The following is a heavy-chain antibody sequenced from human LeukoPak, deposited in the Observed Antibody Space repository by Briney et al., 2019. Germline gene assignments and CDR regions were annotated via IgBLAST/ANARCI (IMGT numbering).Heavy chain of an antibody. V-gene: IGHV4-59*08. D-gene: IGHD5-24*01. Sequence: PSETLSLTCTVSGGSISSYYWSWIRQPPGKGLEWIGYIYYSGSTNYNPSLKSRVTISVDTSKNQFSPKLSSVTAADTAVYYCARHQGDGYNSGYYYYYYGMDVWGQGTTVTVSS. CDR3: ARHQGDGYNSGYYYYYYGMDV. CDR1: GGSISSYY. CDR2: IYYSGST. J-gene: IGHJ6*02.